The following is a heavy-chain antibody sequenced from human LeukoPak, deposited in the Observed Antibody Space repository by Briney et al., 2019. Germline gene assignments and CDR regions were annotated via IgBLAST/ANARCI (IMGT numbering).Heavy chain of an antibody. V-gene: IGHV4-39*01. Sequence: SETLSLTCTVSGGSISSRSYYWGWIRQPPGKGLEWIGSIHYSGSSYYNPSLKSRLTISVDTSKNQFSLKLTSVTAADTAVYYCARLYCCGGSCYGAFDIWGHGTMVTVSS. D-gene: IGHD2-15*01. J-gene: IGHJ3*02. CDR3: ARLYCCGGSCYGAFDI. CDR2: IHYSGSS. CDR1: GGSISSRSYY.